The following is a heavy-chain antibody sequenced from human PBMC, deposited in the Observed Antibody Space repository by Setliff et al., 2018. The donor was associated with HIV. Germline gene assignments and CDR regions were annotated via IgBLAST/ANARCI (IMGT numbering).Heavy chain of an antibody. J-gene: IGHJ4*02. CDR2: MNPNSGNT. Sequence: ASVKVSCKASGGTFTTYDITWVRQATGQGLEWMGWMNPNSGNTGYAQKFQGRVTMTRNTSISTAYMELSSLRSDDTAIYYCAKPFGSDGSRQLDSWGQGTLVTVSS. CDR3: AKPFGSDGSRQLDS. V-gene: IGHV1-8*02. D-gene: IGHD2-15*01. CDR1: GGTFTTYD.